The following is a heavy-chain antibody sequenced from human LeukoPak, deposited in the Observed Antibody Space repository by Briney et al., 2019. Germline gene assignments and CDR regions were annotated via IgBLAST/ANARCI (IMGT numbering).Heavy chain of an antibody. CDR3: ARAGTNWYPPANYGMDV. CDR1: GFTFSSYG. V-gene: IGHV3-33*01. CDR2: IWYDGGNK. J-gene: IGHJ6*02. Sequence: SGGSLRLSCAASGFTFSSYGMHWVPQAPGKGLEWVALIWYDGGNKYYADSVKGRFTISRDNSQNTLYLQMNSLRVEDTAVYYCARAGTNWYPPANYGMDVWGQGTTVTVSS. D-gene: IGHD6-13*01.